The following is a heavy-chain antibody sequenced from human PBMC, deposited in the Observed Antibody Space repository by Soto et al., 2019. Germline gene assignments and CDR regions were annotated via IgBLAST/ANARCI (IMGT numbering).Heavy chain of an antibody. CDR1: GFTFSNYA. J-gene: IGHJ5*02. D-gene: IGHD2-2*01. CDR3: AKDTVPVATPWFDP. CDR2: LSGSGGST. V-gene: IGHV3-23*01. Sequence: EVQLLESGGGLVQPGGSLRLSCAASGFTFSNYAMSWVRQAPGKGLECVSTLSGSGGSTYYADSVKGRFTISRDNSKNTLYLQMNSLRAEDTAVYYCAKDTVPVATPWFDPWGQGTLVTVSS.